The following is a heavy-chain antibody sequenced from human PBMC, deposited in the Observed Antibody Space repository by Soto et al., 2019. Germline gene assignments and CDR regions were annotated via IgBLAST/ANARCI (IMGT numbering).Heavy chain of an antibody. CDR2: VIPLFGTS. V-gene: IGHV1-69*06. Sequence: QVQLVQSGAEVKEPGSSVKVACQASGGAFSTYAISWVRQAPGQGLEWMGGVIPLFGTSNYLPKFQGRVSIAADRSPETVYVELSRLRFDDTAVYFCARELKAGGHFGMDVWGQGTTVTVSS. CDR1: GGAFSTYA. D-gene: IGHD3-16*01. CDR3: ARELKAGGHFGMDV. J-gene: IGHJ6*02.